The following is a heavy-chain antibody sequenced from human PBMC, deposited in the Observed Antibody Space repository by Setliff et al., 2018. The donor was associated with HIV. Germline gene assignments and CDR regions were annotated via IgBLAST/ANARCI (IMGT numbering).Heavy chain of an antibody. CDR3: ARVDSSWYFPYYYYYYMDV. CDR2: INSDGSST. CDR1: GFTFSSYW. J-gene: IGHJ6*03. V-gene: IGHV3-74*01. D-gene: IGHD6-13*01. Sequence: GGSLRLSCAASGFTFSSYWMHWVRQAPGKGLVWVSRINSDGSSTSYADSVKGRFTISRDNAKNTLYLQMNSLRAEDTAVYYCARVDSSWYFPYYYYYYMDVWGKGTTVTVSS.